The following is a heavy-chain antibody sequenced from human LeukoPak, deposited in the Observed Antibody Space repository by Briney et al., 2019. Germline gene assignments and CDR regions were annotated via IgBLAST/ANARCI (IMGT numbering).Heavy chain of an antibody. CDR3: AKTFSTAYDTYFYYYGLDV. Sequence: SVKVSCKASGDTFSSYVISWARQAPGQGLEWMGGINPVFGTAHYAQKFQDRVTITADESTSTAYMELSSLRSEDTAVYYCAKTFSTAYDTYFYYYGLDVWGQGTPVTVSS. CDR1: GDTFSSYV. CDR2: INPVFGTA. J-gene: IGHJ6*02. V-gene: IGHV1-69*13. D-gene: IGHD3/OR15-3a*01.